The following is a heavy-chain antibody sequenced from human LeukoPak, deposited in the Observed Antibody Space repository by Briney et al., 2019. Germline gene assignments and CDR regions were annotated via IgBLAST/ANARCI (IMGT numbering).Heavy chain of an antibody. J-gene: IGHJ4*02. V-gene: IGHV4-59*01. CDR3: ARGVTQ. Sequence: TSETLSLTCTVSGGSIDDYYWSWIRQPPGKGLEWIGYIYYTGSTSYNPSLQSRLTLSIDTSKTQFSLRLTSVTAADTAVYFCARGVTQWGQGTLVTVSS. CDR2: IYYTGST. CDR1: GGSIDDYY. D-gene: IGHD2-21*02.